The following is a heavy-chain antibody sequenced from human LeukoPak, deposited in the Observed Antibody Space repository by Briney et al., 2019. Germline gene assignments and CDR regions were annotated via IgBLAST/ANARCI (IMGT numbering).Heavy chain of an antibody. Sequence: GGSLRLSCAASGFTFDDYGMSWVRQAPGKGLEWVSGINWNGGSTGYADSVKGRFTISRDNAKNSLYLQMNSLRAEDTALYYCARNPNYYDSSGYNAFDIWGQGTMVTVSS. J-gene: IGHJ3*02. D-gene: IGHD3-22*01. CDR3: ARNPNYYDSSGYNAFDI. V-gene: IGHV3-20*04. CDR1: GFTFDDYG. CDR2: INWNGGST.